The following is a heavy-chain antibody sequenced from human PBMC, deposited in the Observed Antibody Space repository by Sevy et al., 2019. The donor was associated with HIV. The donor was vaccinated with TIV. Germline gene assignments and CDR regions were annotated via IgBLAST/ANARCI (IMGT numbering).Heavy chain of an antibody. Sequence: GGSLRLSCVVSGFTFSSYTMNWVRQAPGKGLEWVSSISSSSSYIYYADSVKGRFTISRDNAKNSLYLQMNSLRAEDTAVYYCAREEEDYVWGTYRDLTFFDYWGQGTLVTVSS. CDR1: GFTFSSYT. J-gene: IGHJ4*02. CDR3: AREEEDYVWGTYRDLTFFDY. V-gene: IGHV3-21*01. D-gene: IGHD3-16*02. CDR2: ISSSSSYI.